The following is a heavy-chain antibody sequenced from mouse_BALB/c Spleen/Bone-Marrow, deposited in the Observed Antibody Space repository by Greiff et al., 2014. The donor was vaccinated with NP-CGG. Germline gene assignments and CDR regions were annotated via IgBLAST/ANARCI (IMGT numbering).Heavy chain of an antibody. Sequence: VQLKESGTVLARPGASAKMSCKASGYSFTSYWMHWVKQRPGQGLEWIGAIYPGNSDTSYNQKFKGKAKLTAVTSATTAYMELSSLTNEDSAVYFCTRKVYYGNPLDYWGQGTTLTVSS. CDR1: GYSFTSYW. V-gene: IGHV1-5*01. CDR2: IYPGNSDT. D-gene: IGHD2-1*01. J-gene: IGHJ2*01. CDR3: TRKVYYGNPLDY.